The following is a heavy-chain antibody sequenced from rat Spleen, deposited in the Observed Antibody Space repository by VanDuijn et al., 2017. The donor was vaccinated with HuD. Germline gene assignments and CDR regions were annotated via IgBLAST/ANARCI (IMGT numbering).Heavy chain of an antibody. CDR2: ISYSGSS. J-gene: IGHJ2*01. CDR3: ARHEDYGGYSRDYFDY. Sequence: EVQLQESGPGLVKPSQSLSLTCSVLGYSITGNYWGWIRKFPGNKMEWVGYISYSGSSGYNPSLKSLISLTRDTSKNQFFLQLNSVTTEDTATYYCARHEDYGGYSRDYFDYWGQGVMVTVSA. D-gene: IGHD1-11*01. V-gene: IGHV3-1*01. CDR1: GYSITGNY.